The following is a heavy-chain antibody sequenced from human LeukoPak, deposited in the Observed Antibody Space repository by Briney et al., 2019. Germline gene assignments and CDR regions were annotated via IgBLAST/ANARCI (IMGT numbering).Heavy chain of an antibody. V-gene: IGHV1-2*02. J-gene: IGHJ4*02. D-gene: IGHD2-15*01. CDR3: ARGLFSVRYCSGGSCYYFDY. CDR1: GYTFTSYG. CDR2: INPNSGGT. Sequence: GASVKVSCKASGYTFTSYGISWVRQAPGQGLEWMGWINPNSGGTNYAQKFQGRVTMTRDTSISTAYMELSRLRSDDTAVYYCARGLFSVRYCSGGSCYYFDYWGQGTLVTVSS.